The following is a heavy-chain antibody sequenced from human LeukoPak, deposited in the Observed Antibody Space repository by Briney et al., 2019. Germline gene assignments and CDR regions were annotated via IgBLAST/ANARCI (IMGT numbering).Heavy chain of an antibody. CDR1: GFTFRNYG. CDR2: TGGSGEST. CDR3: AKGTTDYGSGYGMDV. V-gene: IGHV3-23*01. D-gene: IGHD3-10*01. J-gene: IGHJ6*04. Sequence: GGSLRLSCAVSGFTFRNYGMNWVRQAPGKGLEWVSATGGSGESTYYADSVKGRFTISRDNSKNTLFLQMNSLTAEDTAVYYCAKGTTDYGSGYGMDVWSKGTTVIVSS.